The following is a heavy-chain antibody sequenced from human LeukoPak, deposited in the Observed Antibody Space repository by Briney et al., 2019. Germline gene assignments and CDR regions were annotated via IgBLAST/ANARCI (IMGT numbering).Heavy chain of an antibody. J-gene: IGHJ6*03. D-gene: IGHD3-10*01. CDR1: EFSVGSNY. V-gene: IGHV3-66*01. CDR2: IYSGGST. Sequence: HAGGSLRLSCAASEFSVGSNYMTWVRQAPGKGLEWVSLIYSGGSTYYADSVKGRFTISRDDSKNMTFLQMNSLQAEDTAVYYCARVGLTMDRGVVTYYYYMDVWGKGTTVIVSS. CDR3: ARVGLTMDRGVVTYYYYMDV.